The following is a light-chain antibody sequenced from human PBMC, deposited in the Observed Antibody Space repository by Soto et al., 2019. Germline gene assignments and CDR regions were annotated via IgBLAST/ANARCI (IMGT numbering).Light chain of an antibody. V-gene: IGKV3-20*01. CDR3: QQYGSSPFT. CDR1: QSVSSSY. CDR2: GAS. J-gene: IGKJ3*01. Sequence: EIVLTQSPGTLSLSPGERVTLSCRASQSVSSSYLGWYQQKPGQAPRLLIYGASSRATAIPDRFSGSGSGTDFTLTISRLEPEDFAVYYCQQYGSSPFTFGPGTKVDIK.